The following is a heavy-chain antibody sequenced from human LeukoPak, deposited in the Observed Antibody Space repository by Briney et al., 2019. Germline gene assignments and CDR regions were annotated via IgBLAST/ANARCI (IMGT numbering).Heavy chain of an antibody. CDR3: ARFDCSGGSCYGKFDP. Sequence: YTFTXXXMHXXXQAPGQGLEWMGRINPNSGGTNYAQKFQGRVTMTRDTSISTAYMELSRLRSDDTAVYYCARFDCSGGSCYGKFDPWGQGTLVTVSS. D-gene: IGHD2-15*01. J-gene: IGHJ5*02. V-gene: IGHV1-2*06. CDR2: INPNSGGT. CDR1: YTFTXXX.